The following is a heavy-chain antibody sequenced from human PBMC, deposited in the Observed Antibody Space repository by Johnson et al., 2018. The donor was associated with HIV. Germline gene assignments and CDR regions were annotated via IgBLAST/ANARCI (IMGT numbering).Heavy chain of an antibody. CDR1: GFTFSSYA. V-gene: IGHV3-23*04. CDR2: ISGSGGST. D-gene: IGHD6-13*01. CDR3: AKGSAGYSSSRGAFDI. Sequence: EVQLVESGGGLVQPGGSLRLSCAASGFTFSSYAMSWVRQAPGKGLEWVSAISGSGGSTYYADSVKGRFTISRDNSKNTLYLQMNRLRAEDTAVYYCAKGSAGYSSSRGAFDIWGQGTMVTVSS. J-gene: IGHJ3*02.